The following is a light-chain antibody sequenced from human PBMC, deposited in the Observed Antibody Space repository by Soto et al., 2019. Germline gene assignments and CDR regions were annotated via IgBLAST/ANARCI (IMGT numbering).Light chain of an antibody. CDR1: SGHSSYA. V-gene: IGLV4-69*01. Sequence: QLVLTQSPSASASLGASVKLTCTLSSGHSSYAIAWHQQQPEKGPRYLMKLNSDVSHSKGDGIPDRFSVSSSGAERYLTISSLQSEDEADYYCQTWGAGFWVFGGGTKVTVL. J-gene: IGLJ3*02. CDR2: LNSDVSH. CDR3: QTWGAGFWV.